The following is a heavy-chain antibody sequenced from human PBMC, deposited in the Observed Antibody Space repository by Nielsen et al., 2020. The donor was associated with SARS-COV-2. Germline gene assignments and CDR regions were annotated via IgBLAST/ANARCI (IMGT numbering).Heavy chain of an antibody. J-gene: IGHJ4*02. D-gene: IGHD3-10*01. V-gene: IGHV3-23*01. Sequence: GSLKISCAASGFTFSSYAMSWVRQAPGKGLEWVSAISGSGGSTYYADSVKGRFTISRDNSKNTLYLQMNSLRAEDTAVYYCAKDSKISGGVFDYWGQGTLVTVSS. CDR3: AKDSKISGGVFDY. CDR2: ISGSGGST. CDR1: GFTFSSYA.